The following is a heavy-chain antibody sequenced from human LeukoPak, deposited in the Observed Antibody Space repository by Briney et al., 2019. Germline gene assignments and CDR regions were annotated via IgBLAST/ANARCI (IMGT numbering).Heavy chain of an antibody. D-gene: IGHD6-19*01. V-gene: IGHV3-74*01. CDR2: INSDGSST. Sequence: GGSLRLSCAASGFTFSSYWMHWVRQAPGKGLLWVSRINSDGSSTSYADSVKGRFTISRDNAKNTLYLQMNSLRAEDTAVYYCARSRGQWLVQGHFDYWGQGTLVTVSS. J-gene: IGHJ4*02. CDR1: GFTFSSYW. CDR3: ARSRGQWLVQGHFDY.